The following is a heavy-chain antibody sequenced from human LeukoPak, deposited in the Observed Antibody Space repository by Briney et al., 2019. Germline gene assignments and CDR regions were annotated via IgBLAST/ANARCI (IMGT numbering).Heavy chain of an antibody. V-gene: IGHV1-24*01. CDR1: GYTLTELS. D-gene: IGHD2-2*02. CDR2: FDPEDGET. J-gene: IGHJ3*02. CDR3: ATSVVPAAIQLHGAFDI. Sequence: ASVKVSXKVSGYTLTELSMHWVRQAPGKGLEWMGGFDPEDGETIYAQKFQGRVTMTEDTSTDTAYMELSSLRSEDTAVYYCATSVVPAAIQLHGAFDIWGQGTMVTVSS.